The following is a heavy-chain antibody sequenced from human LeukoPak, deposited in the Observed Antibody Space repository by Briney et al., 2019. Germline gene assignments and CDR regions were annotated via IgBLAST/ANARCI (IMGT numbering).Heavy chain of an antibody. J-gene: IGHJ4*02. CDR3: ARKKLGVSLLS. CDR2: ISPYNGHT. D-gene: IGHD3-10*01. CDR1: GYTFTSYG. Sequence: ASVKVSCKVSGYTFTSYGISWVRQAPGQGLEWMGWISPYNGHTNYAQPFQGRVTMTTDTSTSSGYMELSSLRSDDTAIYYCARKKLGVSLLSWGQETLVTVSS. V-gene: IGHV1-18*01.